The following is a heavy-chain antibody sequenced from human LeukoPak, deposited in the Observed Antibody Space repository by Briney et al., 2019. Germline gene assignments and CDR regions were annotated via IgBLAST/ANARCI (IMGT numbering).Heavy chain of an antibody. Sequence: PGGSLRLSCAASGFTFSSYGMHWVRQAPGKGLEWVAFIRYDGSNKYYADSVKGRFTISRDNSKNTLYLRMNSLRAEDTAVYYCAKERRVRGVISTIDYWGQGTLVTVSS. CDR2: IRYDGSNK. CDR3: AKERRVRGVISTIDY. CDR1: GFTFSSYG. D-gene: IGHD3-10*01. V-gene: IGHV3-30*02. J-gene: IGHJ4*02.